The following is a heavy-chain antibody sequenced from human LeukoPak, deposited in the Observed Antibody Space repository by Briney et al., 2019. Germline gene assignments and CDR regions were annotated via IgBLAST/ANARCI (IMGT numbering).Heavy chain of an antibody. CDR2: ISWNSGSI. J-gene: IGHJ4*02. D-gene: IGHD2-8*01. CDR3: AKDHCTNGVCEIDY. Sequence: PGRSLRLSCAASGFTFDDYAMHWVRQAPGKGLEWVSGISWNSGSIGYADSVKGRFTISRDNAKNSLYLQMNSLRAEDTALHYCAKDHCTNGVCEIDYWGQGTLVTVSS. CDR1: GFTFDDYA. V-gene: IGHV3-9*01.